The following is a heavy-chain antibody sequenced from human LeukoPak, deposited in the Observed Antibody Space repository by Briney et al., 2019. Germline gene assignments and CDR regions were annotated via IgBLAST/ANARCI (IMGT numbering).Heavy chain of an antibody. Sequence: GGSLRLSCAASGFTFSSYNMNWVRQAPGKGLEYVSAISSNGGSTYYANSVKGRFTISRDNSKNTLYLQMGSLRAEDMAVYYCARVADVGIQLWFLDYWGQGTLVTASS. J-gene: IGHJ4*02. CDR1: GFTFSSYN. CDR3: ARVADVGIQLWFLDY. V-gene: IGHV3-64*01. CDR2: ISSNGGST. D-gene: IGHD5-18*01.